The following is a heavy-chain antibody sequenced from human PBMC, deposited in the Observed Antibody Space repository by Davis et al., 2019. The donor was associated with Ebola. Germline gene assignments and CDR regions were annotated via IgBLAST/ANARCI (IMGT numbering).Heavy chain of an antibody. CDR3: ARDGKGYYYMDV. CDR1: GGSISSSSYY. D-gene: IGHD4-23*01. Sequence: PSETLSLTCTVSGGSISSSSYYWGWIRRPPGKGLEWIGSIYYSGSTNYNPSLKSRVTISVDTSKNQFSLKLSSVTAADTAVYYCARDGKGYYYMDVWGKGTTVTVSS. V-gene: IGHV4-39*07. CDR2: IYYSGST. J-gene: IGHJ6*03.